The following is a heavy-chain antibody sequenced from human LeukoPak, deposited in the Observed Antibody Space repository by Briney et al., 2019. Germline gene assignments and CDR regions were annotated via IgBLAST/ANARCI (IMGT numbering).Heavy chain of an antibody. CDR1: EFTFSSYA. Sequence: GGSLRLSCAASEFTFSSYAMNWVRQAPGKGLEWVSYISSSGSSIYYADSVKGRFTISRDNAKNSLYLQMNSLRAEDTAVYYCARSRYCSSTSCYYDDYYYYYMDVWGKGTTVTVSS. V-gene: IGHV3-48*03. CDR2: ISSSGSSI. CDR3: ARSRYCSSTSCYYDDYYYYYMDV. J-gene: IGHJ6*03. D-gene: IGHD2-2*01.